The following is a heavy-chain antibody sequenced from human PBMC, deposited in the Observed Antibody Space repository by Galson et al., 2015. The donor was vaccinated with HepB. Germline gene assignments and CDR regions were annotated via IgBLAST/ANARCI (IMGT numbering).Heavy chain of an antibody. J-gene: IGHJ4*02. CDR1: GFTFSSYA. D-gene: IGHD6-13*01. CDR2: ISYDGSNK. V-gene: IGHV3-30-3*01. Sequence: LRLSCAASGFTFSSYAMHWVRQAPGKGLEWVAVISYDGSNKYYADSVKGRFTISRDNSKNTLYLQMNSLRAEDTAVYYCARGTRRRIAAAGLFDYWGQGTLVTVSS. CDR3: ARGTRRRIAAAGLFDY.